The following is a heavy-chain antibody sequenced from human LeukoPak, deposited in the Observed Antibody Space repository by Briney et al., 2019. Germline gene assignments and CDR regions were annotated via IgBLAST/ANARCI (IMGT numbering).Heavy chain of an antibody. D-gene: IGHD3-22*01. J-gene: IGHJ4*02. Sequence: PGGSLRLSCAASGFTFSSYAMSWVRQAPGKGLEWVSAISGSGGSTYYADSVKGRFTISRDNSKNTLYLQMNGLRAEDTAVYYCARGAAITMIVVVIRYYFDYWGQGTLVTVSS. CDR1: GFTFSSYA. CDR3: ARGAAITMIVVVIRYYFDY. CDR2: ISGSGGST. V-gene: IGHV3-23*01.